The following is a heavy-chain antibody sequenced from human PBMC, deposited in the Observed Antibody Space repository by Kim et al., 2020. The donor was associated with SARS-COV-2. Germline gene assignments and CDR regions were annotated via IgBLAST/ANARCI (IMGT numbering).Heavy chain of an antibody. CDR3: ARQMGITMIVVVISTHFDY. J-gene: IGHJ4*02. Sequence: EWIVRIYYSGTTYYNPSLKIRAPISVDTSKTQFSLKLSSVTAADTAVYYCARQMGITMIVVVISTHFDYWGQGTLVTVSS. CDR2: IYYSGTT. D-gene: IGHD3-22*01. V-gene: IGHV4-39*01.